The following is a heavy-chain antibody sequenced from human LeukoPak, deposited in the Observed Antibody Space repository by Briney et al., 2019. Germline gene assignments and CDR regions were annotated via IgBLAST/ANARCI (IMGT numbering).Heavy chain of an antibody. V-gene: IGHV3-7*01. CDR1: GFTFSSYW. CDR3: ARAFLHESRDGYDYYFDY. Sequence: GGSLRLSCAASGFTFSSYWMSWVRQAPGKGLEWVANIKQDGSEKYYVDSVKGRFTISRDNAKNSLYLQMNSLRAEDTAVYYCARAFLHESRDGYDYYFDYWGQGTLVTVSS. CDR2: IKQDGSEK. J-gene: IGHJ4*02. D-gene: IGHD5-24*01.